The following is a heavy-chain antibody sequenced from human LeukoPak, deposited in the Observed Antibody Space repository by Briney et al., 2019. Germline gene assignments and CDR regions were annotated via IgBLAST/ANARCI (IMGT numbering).Heavy chain of an antibody. CDR3: ARDHYDILTGYYNFDY. V-gene: IGHV1-2*02. D-gene: IGHD3-9*01. CDR1: GYTFTGYY. CDR2: INPNSGGT. Sequence: ASVKVSCKASGYTFTGYYMHWVRQAPGQGLEWMGWINPNSGGTNYAQKFQGRVTMTRNTSISTAYMELSSLRSEDTAVYYCARDHYDILTGYYNFDYWGQGTLVTVSS. J-gene: IGHJ4*02.